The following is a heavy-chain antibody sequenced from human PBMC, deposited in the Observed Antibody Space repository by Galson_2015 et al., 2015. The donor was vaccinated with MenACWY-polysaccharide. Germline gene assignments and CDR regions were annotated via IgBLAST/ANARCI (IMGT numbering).Heavy chain of an antibody. D-gene: IGHD3-16*01. CDR1: YN. J-gene: IGHJ4*02. CDR3: ARDTGGSDY. Sequence: YNMNWVRQAPGKGLEWVSIISSSASYIYYADSVKGRFTISRDNAKNSLYLQMNSLRAEDTAIYYCARDTGGSDYWGQGTLVTVSS. V-gene: IGHV3-21*01. CDR2: ISSSASYI.